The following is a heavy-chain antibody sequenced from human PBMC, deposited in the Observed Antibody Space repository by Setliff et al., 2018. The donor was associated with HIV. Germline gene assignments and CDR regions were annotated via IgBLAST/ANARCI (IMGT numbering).Heavy chain of an antibody. CDR1: GYTLTQLS. CDR2: FDSDEGEV. Sequence: ASVKVSCKLSGYTLTQLSIHWVRQAPGRGLEWLGGFDSDEGEVLYAKKFQGGVTMTEDTSSDTAFMELSGLRAEDTAVYYCATSDWVSLPSQDAFDVWGLGTLVTVSS. D-gene: IGHD3-9*01. V-gene: IGHV1-24*01. J-gene: IGHJ3*01. CDR3: ATSDWVSLPSQDAFDV.